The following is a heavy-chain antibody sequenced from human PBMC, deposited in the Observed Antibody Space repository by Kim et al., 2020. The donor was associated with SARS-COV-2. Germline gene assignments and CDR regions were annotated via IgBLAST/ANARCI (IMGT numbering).Heavy chain of an antibody. CDR1: GFTFSSYA. CDR3: ARPYSGSYSTHFDY. D-gene: IGHD1-26*01. V-gene: IGHV3-30*04. CDR2: ISYDGSNK. Sequence: GGSLRLSCAASGFTFSSYAMHWVRQAPGKGLEWVAVISYDGSNKYYADSVKGRFTISRDNSKNTLYLQMNSLRAEDTAVYYCARPYSGSYSTHFDYWGQGTLVTVSS. J-gene: IGHJ4*02.